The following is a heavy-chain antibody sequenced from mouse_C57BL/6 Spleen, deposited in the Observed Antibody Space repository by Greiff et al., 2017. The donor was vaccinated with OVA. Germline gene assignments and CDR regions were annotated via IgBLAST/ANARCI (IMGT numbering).Heavy chain of an antibody. V-gene: IGHV1-61*01. J-gene: IGHJ3*01. D-gene: IGHD1-1*01. Sequence: VQLQQPGAELVRPGSSVTLSCKASGYTFTSYWMEWVKQRPGQGLEWLGNISPSDSKTHYNQKFQDKATLTLDNSSTTAYMQLSSLTTEDSAVYYCARGYLRGANWGKGTLAPVS. CDR2: ISPSDSKT. CDR1: GYTFTSYW. CDR3: ARGYLRGAN.